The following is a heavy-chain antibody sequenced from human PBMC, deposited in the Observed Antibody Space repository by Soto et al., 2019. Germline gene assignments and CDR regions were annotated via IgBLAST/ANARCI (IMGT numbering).Heavy chain of an antibody. J-gene: IGHJ3*02. Sequence: GGSLRLSCAASGFTVSSNYMSWVRQAPGKGLEWVSVIYSGGSTYYADSVKGRFTISRDNSKKTLYLQMNSLRAEDTAVDYCAALSPTYAFDIWGQGTMVTVSS. CDR2: IYSGGST. D-gene: IGHD3-16*02. V-gene: IGHV3-66*02. CDR3: AALSPTYAFDI. CDR1: GFTVSSNY.